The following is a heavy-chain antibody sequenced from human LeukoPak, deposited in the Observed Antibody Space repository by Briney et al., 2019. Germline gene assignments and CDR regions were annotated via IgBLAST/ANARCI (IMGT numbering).Heavy chain of an antibody. J-gene: IGHJ4*02. V-gene: IGHV4-34*01. CDR3: ARDPRWLTFDY. D-gene: IGHD4-23*01. CDR2: INHSGST. CDR1: GGSFSGYY. Sequence: SETQSLTCAVYGGSFSGYYWSWIRQPPGKGLEWIGEINHSGSTNYNPSLKSRVTISVDTSKNQFSLKLSSVTAADTAVYYCARDPRWLTFDYWGQGTLVTVSS.